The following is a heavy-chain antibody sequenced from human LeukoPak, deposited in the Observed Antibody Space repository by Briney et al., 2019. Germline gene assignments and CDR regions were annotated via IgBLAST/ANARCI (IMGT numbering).Heavy chain of an antibody. V-gene: IGHV3-11*04. Sequence: PGGSLRLSCAVSGFTFSDYYMSWIRQIPGKGLEWVSYISSSGSTIYYADSVKGRFSVSRDNAKNSVYVQLNSLRDEDTAVYYCARGGDLYYFDYWGQGTLVTVSS. J-gene: IGHJ4*02. CDR3: ARGGDLYYFDY. CDR2: ISSSGSTI. CDR1: GFTFSDYY. D-gene: IGHD4-17*01.